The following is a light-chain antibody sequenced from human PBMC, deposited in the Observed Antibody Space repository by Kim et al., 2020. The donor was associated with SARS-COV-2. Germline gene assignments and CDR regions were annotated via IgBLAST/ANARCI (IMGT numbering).Light chain of an antibody. CDR3: MYGTHWPPSFT. Sequence: DVIMIQSPLSLPVTLGQPASISCRSSQSLVFSDGKTYLNWFHQRPGQSPRRLIYKVSNRDSGVPDRFSGSGSGTDFTLKISRVEAEDVGVYYCMYGTHWPPSFTFGGGTKVDIK. J-gene: IGKJ4*01. CDR2: KVS. V-gene: IGKV2-30*01. CDR1: QSLVFSDGKTY.